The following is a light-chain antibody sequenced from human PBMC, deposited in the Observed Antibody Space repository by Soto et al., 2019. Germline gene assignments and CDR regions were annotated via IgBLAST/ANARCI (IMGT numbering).Light chain of an antibody. CDR2: DVS. V-gene: IGKV1-17*01. Sequence: DIQMTQSPSSLPASVGDRVTITCRASQDIRNNLGWYQQKPGTAPKRLIYDVSSLQSGVPSRFSGSGSGTDFTLTISSLQPEDFATYYCLQYKDYPFTFGPGTKVDIK. CDR1: QDIRNN. J-gene: IGKJ3*01. CDR3: LQYKDYPFT.